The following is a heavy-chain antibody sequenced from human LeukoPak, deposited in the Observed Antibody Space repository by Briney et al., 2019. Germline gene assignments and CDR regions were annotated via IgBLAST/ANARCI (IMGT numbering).Heavy chain of an antibody. D-gene: IGHD3-16*02. CDR2: IYYSGST. J-gene: IGHJ4*02. V-gene: IGHV4-31*03. Sequence: ASETLSLTCTVSGGSISSGGYYWSWIRQHPGKGLEWIGYIYYSGSTYYNPSLKSRVTISVDTSKNQFSLKLSSVTAADTAVYYCAAAYVWGSYRTGDCWGQGTLVTVSS. CDR1: GGSISSGGYY. CDR3: AAAYVWGSYRTGDC.